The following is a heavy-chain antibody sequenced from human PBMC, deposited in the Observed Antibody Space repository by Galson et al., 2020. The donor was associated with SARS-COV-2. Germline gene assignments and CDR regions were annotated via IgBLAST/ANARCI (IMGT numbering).Heavy chain of an antibody. V-gene: IGHV3-23*01. CDR3: AKDLVYYDILTGCGLGMDV. J-gene: IGHJ6*02. CDR2: ISGSGGST. Sequence: GESLKISCAASGFTFSSYAMSWVRQAPGKGLEWVSAISGSGGSTYYADSVKGRFTISRDNSKNTLYLQMNSLRAEDTAVYYCAKDLVYYDILTGCGLGMDVWGQGTTVTVSS. CDR1: GFTFSSYA. D-gene: IGHD3-9*01.